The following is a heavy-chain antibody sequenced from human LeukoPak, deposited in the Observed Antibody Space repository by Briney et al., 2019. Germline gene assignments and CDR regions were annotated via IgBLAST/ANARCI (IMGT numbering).Heavy chain of an antibody. CDR2: INLNSGGT. CDR3: ARSPHILTGENFDY. CDR1: GYTFTGYY. Sequence: ASVKVSCKASGYTFTGYYIHWVRQAPGQGLEWMGWINLNSGGTNYAQKFQDRVTMTRDTSITTAYMELSRLRFDDTALYYCARSPHILTGENFDYWGQGTLVTVS. D-gene: IGHD3-9*01. V-gene: IGHV1-2*02. J-gene: IGHJ4*02.